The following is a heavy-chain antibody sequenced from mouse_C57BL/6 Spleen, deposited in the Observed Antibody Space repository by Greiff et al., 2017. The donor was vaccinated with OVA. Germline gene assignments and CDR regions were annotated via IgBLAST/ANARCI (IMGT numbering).Heavy chain of an antibody. CDR2: ITHSGET. J-gene: IGHJ3*01. V-gene: IGHV12-3*01. D-gene: IGHD4-1*01. CDR1: GFPITSGYY. Sequence: VQRVESGPGLVKPSQSLFLTCSITGFPITSGYYWIWIRQSPGKPLEWMGYITHSGETFYNPSLQSPISITRETSKNQFFLQLNSVTTEDTAMYYCAGDSELGRFAYWGQGTLVTVSA. CDR3: AGDSELGRFAY.